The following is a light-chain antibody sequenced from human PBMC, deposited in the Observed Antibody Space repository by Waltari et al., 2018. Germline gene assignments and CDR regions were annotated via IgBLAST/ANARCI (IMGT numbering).Light chain of an antibody. CDR2: AAS. V-gene: IGKV1-9*01. J-gene: IGKJ2*01. CDR1: QAISTY. Sequence: DIQLTQSPSFLSASVGDRVTITCRASQAISTYLAWYQQKPGKAPNLLISAASTLQGGVPSRFSGSGSGTEFSLTISSLQPEDFATYFCQQLNTFPYTFGQGTKLEIK. CDR3: QQLNTFPYT.